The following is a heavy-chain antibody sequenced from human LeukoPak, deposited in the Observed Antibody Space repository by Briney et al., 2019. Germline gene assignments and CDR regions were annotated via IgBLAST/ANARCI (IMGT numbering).Heavy chain of an antibody. J-gene: IGHJ6*02. D-gene: IGHD4-17*01. CDR2: IYPRGNT. Sequence: SETLSLTCAVSGASISSGSYSWSWVRQPPGKGLEWIGYIYPRGNTYYNPSLKSRLILSLDKSENQFSLNLSSVTAADTAVYYCARGDYGDYGDFYYYGLDVWGQGTTVTVSS. CDR3: ARGDYGDYGDFYYYGLDV. CDR1: GASISSGSYS. V-gene: IGHV4-30-2*01.